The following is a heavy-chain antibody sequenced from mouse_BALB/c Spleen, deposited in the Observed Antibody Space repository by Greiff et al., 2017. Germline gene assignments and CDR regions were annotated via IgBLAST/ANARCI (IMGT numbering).Heavy chain of an antibody. CDR1: GYTFTSYG. D-gene: IGHD2-2*01. CDR3: ARKVWLPFAY. Sequence: QVQLQQSGAELVRPGSSVKISCKASGYTFTSYGMNWVKQRPGQGLEWIGQIYPDDGDTNYNGKFKGKATLTADKSSSTAYMQLSSLTSEDSAVYYCARKVWLPFAYWGQGTLVTVSA. J-gene: IGHJ3*01. V-gene: IGHV1-80*01. CDR2: IYPDDGDT.